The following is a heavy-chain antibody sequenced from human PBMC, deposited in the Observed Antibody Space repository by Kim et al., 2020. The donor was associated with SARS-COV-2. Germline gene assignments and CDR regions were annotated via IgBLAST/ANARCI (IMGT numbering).Heavy chain of an antibody. Sequence: ASVKVSCKASGYTFTSYDINWVRQATGQGLEWMGWMNPNSGNTGYAQKFQGRVTMTRNTSISTAYMELSSLRSEDTALYYCARAQLKFDDILTGHRGDYYYGMDVWGQGTTVTVSS. CDR3: ARAQLKFDDILTGHRGDYYYGMDV. CDR2: MNPNSGNT. V-gene: IGHV1-8*01. CDR1: GYTFTSYD. J-gene: IGHJ6*02. D-gene: IGHD3-9*01.